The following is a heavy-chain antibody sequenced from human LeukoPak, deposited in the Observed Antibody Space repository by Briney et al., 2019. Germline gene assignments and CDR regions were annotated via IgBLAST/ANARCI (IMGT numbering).Heavy chain of an antibody. CDR1: GGSISSYY. CDR3: ARRGVRSSSWENYFDY. D-gene: IGHD6-13*01. J-gene: IGHJ4*02. V-gene: IGHV4-59*08. Sequence: PSETLSLTCTVSGGSISSYYWSWIRQPPGKGLEWIGYIYYSGRTNYNPSLKSRVTISVDTSKNQFSLKLSSVTAADTAVYYCARRGVRSSSWENYFDYWGQGTLVTVSS. CDR2: IYYSGRT.